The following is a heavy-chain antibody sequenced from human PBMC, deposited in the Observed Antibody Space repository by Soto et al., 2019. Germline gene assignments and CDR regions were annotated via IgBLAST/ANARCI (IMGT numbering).Heavy chain of an antibody. D-gene: IGHD2-2*01. CDR1: GYTFTSYG. CDR2: ISAYNGNT. J-gene: IGHJ5*02. V-gene: IGHV1-18*04. Sequence: QVQLVQSGAEMKKPGASVKVSCKASGYTFTSYGISWVRQAPGQGLEWMGWISAYNGNTNHAQKLQARVTITADKSTSTAYMELSSLRSEDTAVYYCARSALPAAINNWFDPWGQGTLVTVSS. CDR3: ARSALPAAINNWFDP.